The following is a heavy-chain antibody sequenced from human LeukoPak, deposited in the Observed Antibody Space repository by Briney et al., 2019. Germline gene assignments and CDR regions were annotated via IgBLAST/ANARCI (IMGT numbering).Heavy chain of an antibody. J-gene: IGHJ4*02. Sequence: GGSLRLSCAASGFTFTLQWMIWVRQAPGKGLEWVASIKQDGSETSSVDSVKGRFTITRDNAKNSVFLQMNSLRAEDTGVYYCARSNTASHWGQGTLVSVSS. CDR3: ARSNTASH. V-gene: IGHV3-7*01. CDR2: IKQDGSET. CDR1: GFTFTLQW. D-gene: IGHD2-21*02.